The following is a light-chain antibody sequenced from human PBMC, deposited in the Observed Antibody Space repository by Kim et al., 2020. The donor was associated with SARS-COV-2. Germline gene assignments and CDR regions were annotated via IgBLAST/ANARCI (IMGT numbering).Light chain of an antibody. CDR1: QTVNTSY. J-gene: IGKJ4*01. V-gene: IGKV3-20*01. CDR2: DAS. Sequence: PGERATLSCRASQTVNTSYLAWYQQKPGQAPRLLINDASRRATGIPDRFSGRGSGTDFTLTISRLEPEDFAVYYFQQYASSPTTFGGGTKV. CDR3: QQYASSPTT.